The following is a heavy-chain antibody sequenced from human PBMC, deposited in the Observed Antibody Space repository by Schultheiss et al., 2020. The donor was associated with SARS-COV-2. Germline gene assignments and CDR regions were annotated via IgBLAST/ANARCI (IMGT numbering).Heavy chain of an antibody. V-gene: IGHV3-23*01. CDR3: AKEEVFRGSYYYYYGMDV. CDR2: ISGSGGST. CDR1: GFTFSSYA. J-gene: IGHJ6*02. D-gene: IGHD1-26*01. Sequence: GGSLRLSCAASGFTFSSYAMSWVRQAPGKGLEWVSAISGSGGSTYYADSVKGRFTISRDNSKNTLYLQMNSLRAEDTAVYYCAKEEVFRGSYYYYYGMDVWGQGTTVTVSS.